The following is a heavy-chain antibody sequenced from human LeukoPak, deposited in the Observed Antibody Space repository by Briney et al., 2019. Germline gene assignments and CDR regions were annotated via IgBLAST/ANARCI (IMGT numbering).Heavy chain of an antibody. Sequence: PGGSLRLSCAASGFTFSSYGMHWVRQAPGKGLEWVAVISYDGSNKYYADSVKGRFTISRDNSKNTLYLQMNSLRAEDTAVYYCARELARYYYDSSGYYYWGQGTLVTVSS. CDR2: ISYDGSNK. CDR1: GFTFSSYG. V-gene: IGHV3-30*03. CDR3: ARELARYYYDSSGYYY. D-gene: IGHD3-22*01. J-gene: IGHJ4*02.